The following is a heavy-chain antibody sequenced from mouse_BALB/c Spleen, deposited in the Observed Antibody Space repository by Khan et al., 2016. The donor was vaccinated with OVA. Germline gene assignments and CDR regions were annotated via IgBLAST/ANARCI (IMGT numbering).Heavy chain of an antibody. J-gene: IGHJ4*01. V-gene: IGHV2-6*02. CDR1: GFSLTSYG. D-gene: IGHD2-4*01. CDR2: IWSDGKT. CDR3: DRNTHMSTTVMDY. Sequence: QVQLKESGPGLVAPSQSLSITCTVSGFSLTSYGVHWVRQPPGKGLEWLVVIWSDGKTTYNSTLKSRLSISKDNSKSQVFLKMNSLQTDDTAMYYCDRNTHMSTTVMDYWGQGTSVTVSS.